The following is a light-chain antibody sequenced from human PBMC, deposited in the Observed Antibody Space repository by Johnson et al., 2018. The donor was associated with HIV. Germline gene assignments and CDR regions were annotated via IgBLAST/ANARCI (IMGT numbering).Light chain of an antibody. J-gene: IGLJ1*01. CDR3: GTWDSSLSAEV. Sequence: QPVLTQPPSVSAAPGQKVTVSCSGSSSNIGNNFVSWYQQVPGTAPKLLIYENNKRPSGIPDRFSGSKSGTSATLGITGLQTGDEADYYCGTWDSSLSAEVFGSGHTVTVL. CDR1: SSNIGNNF. V-gene: IGLV1-51*01. CDR2: ENN.